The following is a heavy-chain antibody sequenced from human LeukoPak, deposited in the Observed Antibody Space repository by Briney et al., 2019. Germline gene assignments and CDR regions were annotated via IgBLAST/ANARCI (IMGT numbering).Heavy chain of an antibody. CDR3: ARVYHSSGPFDY. CDR2: IYYSGST. Sequence: PSQTLSLTCTVSGGSISSGGYYWSWIRQHPGKGLEWIGYIYYSGSTYYNPSLKSRLTMSVDTSKNQSSLKLSSVTAAGTAVHYCARVYHSSGPFDYWGQGTLLTVSS. J-gene: IGHJ4*02. D-gene: IGHD3-22*01. V-gene: IGHV4-31*03. CDR1: GGSISSGGYY.